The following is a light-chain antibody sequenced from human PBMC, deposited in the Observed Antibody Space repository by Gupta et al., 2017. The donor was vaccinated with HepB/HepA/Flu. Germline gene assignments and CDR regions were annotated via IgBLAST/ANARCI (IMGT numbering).Light chain of an antibody. J-gene: IGKJ1*01. CDR2: DSS. CDR3: QPRHSWPWT. V-gene: IGKV3-11*01. Sequence: IVLTQSPATLSLSPGERATISCRASQDIRSTLAWYQMKPGQSPRLLIYDSSNRASGIPARFSGSGSVTDFTLTVSSLEPEDSAVSYCQPRHSWPWTLGQGTKVEIK. CDR1: QDIRST.